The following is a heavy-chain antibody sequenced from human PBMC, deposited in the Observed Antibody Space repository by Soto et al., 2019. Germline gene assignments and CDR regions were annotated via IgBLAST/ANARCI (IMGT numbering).Heavy chain of an antibody. J-gene: IGHJ4*02. D-gene: IGHD3-22*01. Sequence: PXGSLRLSCAASGFAFSTFAMTWVRQAPGKGLEWVAAISVSGNNAYYADSVKGRFTISRDNSQNSVFLQMSSLRADDTAVYYCARDQLRPGILYSLGVLLPEYGLWGQGTLVTVSS. CDR2: ISVSGNNA. CDR1: GFAFSTFA. CDR3: ARDQLRPGILYSLGVLLPEYGL. V-gene: IGHV3-23*01.